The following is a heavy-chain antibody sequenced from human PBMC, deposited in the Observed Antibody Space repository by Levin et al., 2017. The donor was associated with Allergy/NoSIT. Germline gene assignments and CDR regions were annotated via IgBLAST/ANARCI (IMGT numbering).Heavy chain of an antibody. CDR1: EFTFNNYA. Sequence: PGGSLRLSCAASEFTFNNYAMSWVRQAPGKGLEWVSAISGSGGSTFYADSVKGRFTISRDNSKNTLYLLMNRLRAEDTAVYYCAKREISGWSTGAFDIWGQGTMVTVSS. D-gene: IGHD6-19*01. J-gene: IGHJ3*02. CDR3: AKREISGWSTGAFDI. V-gene: IGHV3-23*01. CDR2: ISGSGGST.